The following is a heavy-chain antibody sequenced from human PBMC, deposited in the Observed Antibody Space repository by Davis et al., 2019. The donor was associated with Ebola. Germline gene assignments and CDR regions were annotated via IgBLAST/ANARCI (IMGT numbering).Heavy chain of an antibody. CDR2: IRSKAYGGTT. D-gene: IGHD5-18*01. Sequence: GESLKISCTASGFTFGDYAMSWVRQAPGKGLEWVGFIRSKAYGGTTEYAASVKGRFTISRDDSKSIAYLQMNSLKTEDTAVYYCTRDQPWIQLWSQYYYYGMDVWGQGTTVTVSS. J-gene: IGHJ6*02. V-gene: IGHV3-49*04. CDR1: GFTFGDYA. CDR3: TRDQPWIQLWSQYYYYGMDV.